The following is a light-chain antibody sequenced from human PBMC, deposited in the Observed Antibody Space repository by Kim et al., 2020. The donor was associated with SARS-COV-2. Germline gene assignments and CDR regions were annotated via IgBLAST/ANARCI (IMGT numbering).Light chain of an antibody. J-gene: IGKJ2*03. V-gene: IGKV3-15*01. CDR3: QQYNSWPLYS. CDR2: GAS. CDR1: QSVSSH. Sequence: VAPGESAPLSCRARQSVSSHLAWYQQTPGQAPRLLIYGASTRDTGIPARFSGSESGTEFTLTISSLQSEDFAVCYCQQYNSWPLYSFGQGTKLEI.